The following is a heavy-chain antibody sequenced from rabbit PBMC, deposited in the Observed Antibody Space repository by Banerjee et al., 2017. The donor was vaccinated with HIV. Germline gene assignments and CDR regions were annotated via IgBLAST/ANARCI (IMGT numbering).Heavy chain of an antibody. V-gene: IGHV1S45*01. J-gene: IGHJ4*01. CDR1: GFSFSNKYV. CDR2: INTSTGNN. Sequence: QEQLEESGGDLVKPEGSLTLTCTASGFSFSNKYVMCWVRQAPGKGLEWIACINTSTGNNVYAIWAKGRFTISRSTSLNTVTLQMTSLTAADTATYFCARIITIPYYFNLWGPGTLVTVS. D-gene: IGHD2-1*01. CDR3: ARIITIPYYFNL.